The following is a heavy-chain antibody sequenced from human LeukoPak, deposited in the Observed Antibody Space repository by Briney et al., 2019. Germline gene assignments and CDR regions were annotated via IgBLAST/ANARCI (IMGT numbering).Heavy chain of an antibody. CDR3: AKEDEYYYGSGMFDY. CDR2: ISGSGGST. V-gene: IGHV3-23*01. Sequence: GGSLRLSCAASGFTFSSYAMSWVRQAPGKGLEWVSAISGSGGSTYYADSVRGRFTIPRDKPKNTLYLQMNSLRAEDTAVYYCAKEDEYYYGSGMFDYWGQGTLVTVSS. D-gene: IGHD3-10*01. J-gene: IGHJ4*02. CDR1: GFTFSSYA.